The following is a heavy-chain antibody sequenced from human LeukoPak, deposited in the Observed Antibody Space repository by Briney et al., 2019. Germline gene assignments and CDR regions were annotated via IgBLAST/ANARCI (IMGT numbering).Heavy chain of an antibody. J-gene: IGHJ4*02. CDR3: ARRSGIAVAGAFDY. V-gene: IGHV3-23*01. Sequence: GGSLRLSRAASGFTFSSYGMSWVRQAPGKGLEWVSAISGSGGSTYYADSVKGRFTISRDNSKNTLYLQMNSLRAEDTAVYYCARRSGIAVAGAFDYWGQGTLVTVSS. CDR1: GFTFSSYG. CDR2: ISGSGGST. D-gene: IGHD6-19*01.